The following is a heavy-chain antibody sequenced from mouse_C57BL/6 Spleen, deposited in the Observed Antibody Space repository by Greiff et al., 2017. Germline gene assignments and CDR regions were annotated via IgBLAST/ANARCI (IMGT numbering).Heavy chain of an antibody. D-gene: IGHD2-1*01. J-gene: IGHJ1*03. CDR1: GFTFSSYA. Sequence: DVKLQESGGGLVKPGGSLKLSCAASGFTFSSYAMSWVRQTPEKRLEWVATISDGGSYTYYPDNVKGRFTISRDNAKNNLYLQMSHLKSEDTAMYYCARDGDGNHWYFDVWGTGTTVTVSS. CDR2: ISDGGSYT. CDR3: ARDGDGNHWYFDV. V-gene: IGHV5-4*01.